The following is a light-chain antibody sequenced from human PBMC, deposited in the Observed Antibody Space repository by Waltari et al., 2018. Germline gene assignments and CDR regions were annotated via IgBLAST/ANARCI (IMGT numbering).Light chain of an antibody. CDR1: TGAVTSGSS. CDR2: STS. CDR3: LLYYGDALWV. J-gene: IGLJ3*02. V-gene: IGLV7-43*01. Sequence: QAVVTQEPSLTVSPGGTVTITCGSITGAVTSGSSPHWFQQKPGQPPRPLIYSTSNKHSWTPARFSGSLLGGKAALTVSGVQPDDEAEYYCLLYYGDALWVFGGGTKVTVL.